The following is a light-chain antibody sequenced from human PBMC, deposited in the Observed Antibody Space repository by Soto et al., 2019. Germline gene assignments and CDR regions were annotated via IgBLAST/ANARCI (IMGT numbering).Light chain of an antibody. CDR1: QSVSSTY. J-gene: IGKJ4*01. CDR3: QQYGVSPLT. V-gene: IGKV3-20*01. CDR2: GAS. Sequence: EIVLTQSPGTLSLSPGERATLSCRASQSVSSTYLAWYQQKPGQAPRLLIYGASSRATGISDRFSGSGSGTDFTLTISRLEPEDFALNYCQQYGVSPLTFGGGTKVEIK.